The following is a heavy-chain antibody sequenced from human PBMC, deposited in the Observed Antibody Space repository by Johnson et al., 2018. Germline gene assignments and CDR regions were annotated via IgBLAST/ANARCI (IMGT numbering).Heavy chain of an antibody. J-gene: IGHJ6*03. CDR1: GFTFSSYA. CDR3: AKMWSSHPPNYYYYYYMDV. V-gene: IGHV3-23*04. CDR2: ISGSGGST. Sequence: VQLVQSGGGLVQPGGSLRLSCAASGFTFSSYAMSWVRQAPGKGLEWVSAISGSGGSTYYADSVKGRFTISRDNSKNTLYLQMNSLRAEDTAVYDCAKMWSSHPPNYYYYYYMDVWGKGTTVTVSS. D-gene: IGHD6-13*01.